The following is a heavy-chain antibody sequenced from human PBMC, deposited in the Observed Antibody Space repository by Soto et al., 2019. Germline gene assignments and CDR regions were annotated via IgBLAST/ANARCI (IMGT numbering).Heavy chain of an antibody. Sequence: QVQLQESGPGLVKPSETLSLTCTVSGGSVSSGTYYWSWIRQPPGKGLEWIGYIYYSGSTNYNPSLKSRVTISADTSKNQFSLKLSSVTAADTAVYYCARTYSNYDNFDNWGQGTLVTVSS. CDR3: ARTYSNYDNFDN. J-gene: IGHJ4*02. CDR1: GGSVSSGTYY. V-gene: IGHV4-61*01. D-gene: IGHD4-4*01. CDR2: IYYSGST.